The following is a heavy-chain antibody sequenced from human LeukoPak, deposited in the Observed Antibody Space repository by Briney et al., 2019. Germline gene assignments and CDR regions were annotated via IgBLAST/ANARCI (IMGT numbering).Heavy chain of an antibody. J-gene: IGHJ4*02. V-gene: IGHV3-48*03. CDR1: GFTFSSYE. D-gene: IGHD1-26*01. CDR2: ISSSGSTI. CDR3: ASQVGATFFY. Sequence: PGGSLRLSCAASGFTFSSYEMNWVRQAPGKGLEWVSYISSSGSTIYYADSVKGRFTISRDNAKNSLYLQMNSLRAEDTAVYYCASQVGATFFYWGQGTLVTVSS.